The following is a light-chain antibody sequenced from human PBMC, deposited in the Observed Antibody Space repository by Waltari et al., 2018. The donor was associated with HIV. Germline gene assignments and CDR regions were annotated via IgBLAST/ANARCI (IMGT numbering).Light chain of an antibody. Sequence: DIQMTQSPTTLSASVGDRVTMSCRASQSVNRWLPWYQHKPGTAPKLLLYEASSLEVRVPSIFSGSGSDTDFTLTIDNLQPADFATYYCQQYEDYPLTVGGGTKVDIK. CDR3: QQYEDYPLT. V-gene: IGKV1-5*01. J-gene: IGKJ4*01. CDR2: EAS. CDR1: QSVNRW.